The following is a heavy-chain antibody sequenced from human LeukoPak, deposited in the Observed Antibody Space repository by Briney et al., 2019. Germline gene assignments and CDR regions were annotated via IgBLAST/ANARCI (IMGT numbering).Heavy chain of an antibody. D-gene: IGHD4-11*01. Sequence: PSETLSLTCTVSGGSISSSTYYWGWIRQSPGKGLEWIGSIYYSGSTYYNPSLKSRVTISVDTSKNQFSLKLSSVTAADTAVYYCASEQDYSNYVFNHRGQGTLVTVSS. CDR2: IYYSGST. CDR1: GGSISSSTYY. V-gene: IGHV4-39*01. J-gene: IGHJ4*02. CDR3: ASEQDYSNYVFNH.